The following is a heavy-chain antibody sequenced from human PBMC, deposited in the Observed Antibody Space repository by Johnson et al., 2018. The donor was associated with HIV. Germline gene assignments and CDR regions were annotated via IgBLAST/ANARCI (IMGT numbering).Heavy chain of an antibody. CDR2: ISYDGSNK. CDR3: AREESIVVVIAIQAFDI. J-gene: IGHJ3*02. Sequence: QVQLVESGGGVVQPGRSLRLSCAVSGFTFSSYPMHWVRQAPGKGLEWVAVISYDGSNKYYADSVKGRFTISRDNSKNTLYLQMNSLRAEDTAVYYCAREESIVVVIAIQAFDIWGQGTMVTVSS. D-gene: IGHD2-21*01. V-gene: IGHV3-30*04. CDR1: GFTFSSYP.